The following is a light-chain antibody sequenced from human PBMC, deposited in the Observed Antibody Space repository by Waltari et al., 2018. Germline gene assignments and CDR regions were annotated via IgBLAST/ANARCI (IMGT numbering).Light chain of an antibody. CDR3: QQYYTTPRT. CDR1: QSVLYFSNNKNY. CDR2: WAS. V-gene: IGKV4-1*01. Sequence: DIVMTQPPDSLAVSLGERAPLNCKSSQSVLYFSNNKNYLSWYQQKPGQPPKLLIYWASTRESGVPDRFSGSGSGTDFTLTISSLQAEDVAVYYCQQYYTTPRTFGQGTKVEIQ. J-gene: IGKJ1*01.